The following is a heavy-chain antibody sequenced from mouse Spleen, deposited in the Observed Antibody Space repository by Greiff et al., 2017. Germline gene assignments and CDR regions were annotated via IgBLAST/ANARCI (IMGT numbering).Heavy chain of an antibody. D-gene: IGHD1-1*01. CDR1: GYTFTSYW. CDR2: IDPSDSET. CDR3: ARQGGAVVASFDY. Sequence: QVQLQQPGAELVRPGSSVKLSCKASGYTFTSYWMHWVKHRPIQGLEWIGNIDPSDSETHYNQKFKDKATLTVDKSSSTAYMQLSSPTSEDSAVYYCARQGGAVVASFDYWGQGTTLTVSS. V-gene: IGHV1-52*01. J-gene: IGHJ2*01.